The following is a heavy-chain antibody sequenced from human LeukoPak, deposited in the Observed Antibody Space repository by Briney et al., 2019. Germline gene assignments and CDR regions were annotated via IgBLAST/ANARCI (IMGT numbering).Heavy chain of an antibody. J-gene: IGHJ4*02. CDR3: ARDFRSSSGGDFFDY. Sequence: SQTLSLTCTVSGGSISSGDYYWSWIRQPPGKGLEWIGYIYYSGSTYYNPSLKSRVTISVDTSKNQFSLKLSSVTAADTAVYYCARDFRSSSGGDFFDYWGQGTLVTVSS. D-gene: IGHD6-13*01. V-gene: IGHV4-30-4*08. CDR2: IYYSGST. CDR1: GGSISSGDYY.